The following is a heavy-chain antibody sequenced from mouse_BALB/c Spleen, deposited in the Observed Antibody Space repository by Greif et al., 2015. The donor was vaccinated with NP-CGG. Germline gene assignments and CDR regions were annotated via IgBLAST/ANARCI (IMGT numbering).Heavy chain of an antibody. J-gene: IGHJ3*01. V-gene: IGHV5-17*02. CDR3: ARRGTLMITTPFAY. CDR2: ISSGSSTI. CDR1: GFTFSSFG. D-gene: IGHD2-4*01. Sequence: DVKRVESGGGLVQPGGSRKLSCAASGFTFSSFGMHWVRQAPEKGLEWVAYISSGSSTIYYADTVKGRFTISRDNPKNTLFLQMTSLRSEDTAMYYCARRGTLMITTPFAYWGQGTLVTVSA.